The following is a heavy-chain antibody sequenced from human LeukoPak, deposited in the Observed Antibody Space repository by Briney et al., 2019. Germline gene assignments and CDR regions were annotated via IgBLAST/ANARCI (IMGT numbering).Heavy chain of an antibody. Sequence: GGSLRLSCAASGFTFSTYSMNCVRQAPGKGLEWVSYISSSSRTIDYADSVKGRFTISRDNAKNSLYLQMNSLRDEDTAVYYCARVGDSSYWYFDLWGRGTPVTVSS. CDR3: ARVGDSSYWYFDL. CDR2: ISSSSRTI. D-gene: IGHD2-21*02. V-gene: IGHV3-48*02. J-gene: IGHJ2*01. CDR1: GFTFSTYS.